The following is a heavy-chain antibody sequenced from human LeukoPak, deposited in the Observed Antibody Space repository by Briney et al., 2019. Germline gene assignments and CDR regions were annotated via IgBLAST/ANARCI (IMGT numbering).Heavy chain of an antibody. J-gene: IGHJ6*03. Sequence: VASVKVSCKASGGTFSSYAISWVRQAPGQGLEWMGGIIPIFGTANYAQKFQGRVTITTVESTSTAYMELSSLRSEDTAVYYCARGGQTANYDFWSGYYSHYCMDVWGKGTTVTVSS. CDR2: IIPIFGTA. CDR3: ARGGQTANYDFWSGYYSHYCMDV. V-gene: IGHV1-69*05. CDR1: GGTFSSYA. D-gene: IGHD3-3*01.